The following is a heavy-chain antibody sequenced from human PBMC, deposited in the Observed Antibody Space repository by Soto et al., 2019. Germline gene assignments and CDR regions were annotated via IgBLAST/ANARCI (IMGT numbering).Heavy chain of an antibody. CDR3: VRDPAGHGMDV. D-gene: IGHD3-10*01. J-gene: IGHJ6*02. CDR2: IGKGVDT. CDR1: GFTFSSYD. Sequence: GGSLRLSCAASGFTFSSYDMQWVRQVTGKGLEWVSSIGKGVDTYYAGSVKGRFTISRENAKNSLYLQMSSLRAGDTAVYYCVRDPAGHGMDVWGQGTTVTVSS. V-gene: IGHV3-13*01.